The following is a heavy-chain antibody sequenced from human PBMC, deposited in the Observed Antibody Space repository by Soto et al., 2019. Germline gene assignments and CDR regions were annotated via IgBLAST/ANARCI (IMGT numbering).Heavy chain of an antibody. J-gene: IGHJ4*02. CDR3: ARLLAVAGTLSLPT. V-gene: IGHV1-69*13. CDR2: IIHIFGTA. D-gene: IGHD6-19*01. CDR1: GGTFSSYA. Sequence: ASVKVSCKASGGTFSSYAISWVRQAPGQGLEWMGGIIHIFGTANYAQKFQGRVTITADESTSTAYMELSSLRSEDTAGYYCARLLAVAGTLSLPTWGQGTLVTVSS.